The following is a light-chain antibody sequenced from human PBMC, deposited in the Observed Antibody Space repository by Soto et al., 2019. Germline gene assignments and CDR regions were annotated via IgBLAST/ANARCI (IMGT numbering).Light chain of an antibody. Sequence: DIQTTQSPSTLSASVGDRVTITCRASQSISIWLAWYQQKPGKAPKLLIHDASNLESGVPSRFSGSGSGTEFTLTIPSLQPDDFATYYCQHYNSLSFGQGTKVDIK. J-gene: IGKJ1*01. CDR1: QSISIW. CDR2: DAS. V-gene: IGKV1-5*01. CDR3: QHYNSLS.